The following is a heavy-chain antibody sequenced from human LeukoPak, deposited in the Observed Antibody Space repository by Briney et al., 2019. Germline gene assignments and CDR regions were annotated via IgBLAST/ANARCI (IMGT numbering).Heavy chain of an antibody. D-gene: IGHD4-23*01. CDR3: ARDLDDGGNSD. V-gene: IGHV3-7*03. Sequence: GGSLRLSCAASGFTFNNYWMTWVRQAPGKGLEWVANIKQDGSEKYYVDSLKGRFTISRDNAKISLYLQMNSLRAKDTAVYYCARDLDDGGNSDWGQGTLVTVSS. J-gene: IGHJ4*02. CDR2: IKQDGSEK. CDR1: GFTFNNYW.